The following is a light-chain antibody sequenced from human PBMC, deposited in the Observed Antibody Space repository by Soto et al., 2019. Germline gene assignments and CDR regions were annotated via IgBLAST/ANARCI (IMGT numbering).Light chain of an antibody. V-gene: IGKV3-15*01. CDR3: QQYTNWPPWT. Sequence: EIVLTQSPGTLSSSPGERATLFCRASQSVSSTYLAWYQQKPGQAPRLLIYGASSRATGIPARFSGSGSGTEFTLTISSLQSEYFAVYYCQQYTNWPPWTFGQGTKVEIK. CDR2: GAS. CDR1: QSVSSTY. J-gene: IGKJ1*01.